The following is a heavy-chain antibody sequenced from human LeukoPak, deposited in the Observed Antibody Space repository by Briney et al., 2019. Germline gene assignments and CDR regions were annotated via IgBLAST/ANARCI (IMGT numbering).Heavy chain of an antibody. CDR1: GGTFSSYA. CDR2: IIPILGIA. D-gene: IGHD6-13*01. CDR3: AREVEYSSSWSPGYYYGMDV. V-gene: IGHV1-69*04. J-gene: IGHJ6*02. Sequence: GSSVTVSCKASGGTFSSYAISWVRQAPGQGLEWMGRIIPILGIANYAQKFQGRVTITADKSTSTAYMELSSLRSEDTAVYYCAREVEYSSSWSPGYYYGMDVWGQGTTVTVSS.